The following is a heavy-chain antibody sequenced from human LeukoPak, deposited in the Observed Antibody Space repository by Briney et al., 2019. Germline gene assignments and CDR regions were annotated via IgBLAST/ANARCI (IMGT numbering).Heavy chain of an antibody. CDR3: ARDAAYEQQLEGLYFFHY. V-gene: IGHV3-33*01. CDR1: GFTFSSYG. Sequence: GGSLRLSCAASGFTFSSYGMHWVRQAPGKGLEWVAVVWSDGNNKYYADSVKGRFTISRDNSKNTLYLQMNNLRAEDTAVYYCARDAAYEQQLEGLYFFHYWGQGTLVTVSS. CDR2: VWSDGNNK. J-gene: IGHJ4*02. D-gene: IGHD6-13*01.